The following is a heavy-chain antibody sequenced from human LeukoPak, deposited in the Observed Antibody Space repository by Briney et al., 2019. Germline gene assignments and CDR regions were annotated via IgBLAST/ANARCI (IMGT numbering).Heavy chain of an antibody. D-gene: IGHD1-7*01. J-gene: IGHJ5*02. Sequence: PAETLTLTCNVSGGSFTNYYWSWIRQTPEMGLECIGQINHSGDTSYNPSLRIRMTLSVDRSKNQFSLKVTSVTAADTGVYYCARGPGTLGLSPWGQGTLVTVSS. CDR1: GGSFTNYY. V-gene: IGHV4-34*01. CDR3: ARGPGTLGLSP. CDR2: INHSGDT.